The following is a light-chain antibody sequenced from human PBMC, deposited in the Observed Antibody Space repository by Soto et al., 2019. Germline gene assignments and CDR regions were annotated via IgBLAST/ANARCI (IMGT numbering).Light chain of an antibody. CDR2: NND. J-gene: IGLJ1*01. CDR1: SSNIGANT. CDR3: AAWDDGRYGRV. Sequence: QSVLTQPPSASGTPGQRVTISCSGSSSNIGANTVNWYQQLPGTAPKLLISNNDQRPSGVPDRCSGSTSGTSASLAISGLQSEEDADYYCAAWDDGRYGRVFGSGTKLTVL. V-gene: IGLV1-44*01.